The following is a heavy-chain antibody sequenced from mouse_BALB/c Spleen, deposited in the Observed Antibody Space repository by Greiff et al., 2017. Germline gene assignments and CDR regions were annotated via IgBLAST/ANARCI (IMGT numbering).Heavy chain of an antibody. Sequence: QVQLQQPGAELVKPGASVKLSCKASGYTFTSYWMHWVKQRPGQGLEWIGEINPSNGRTNYNEKFKSKATLTVDKSSSTAYMQRSSLTSEDSAVYYCARERGLLLRVFYYAMDYWGQGTSVTVSS. CDR1: GYTFTSYW. CDR2: INPSNGRT. V-gene: IGHV1S81*02. D-gene: IGHD1-1*01. J-gene: IGHJ4*01. CDR3: ARERGLLLRVFYYAMDY.